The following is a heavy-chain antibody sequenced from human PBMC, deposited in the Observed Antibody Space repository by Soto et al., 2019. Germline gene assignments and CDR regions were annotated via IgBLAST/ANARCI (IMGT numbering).Heavy chain of an antibody. D-gene: IGHD6-13*01. CDR3: ARHTTMVYALLMHRAAAGYYGMDV. V-gene: IGHV5-10-1*01. CDR1: GYSFTSYW. Sequence: PGESLKISCEGSGYSFTSYWIRWVRQMPGKGLEWMGRIDPSDSYTNYSPSFQGHVTISADKSISTAYLQWSSLKASDTAMYYCARHTTMVYALLMHRAAAGYYGMDVWGQGTTVTVSS. J-gene: IGHJ6*02. CDR2: IDPSDSYT.